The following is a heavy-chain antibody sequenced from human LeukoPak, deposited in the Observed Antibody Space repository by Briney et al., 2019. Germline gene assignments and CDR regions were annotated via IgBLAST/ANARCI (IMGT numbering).Heavy chain of an antibody. V-gene: IGHV1-69*05. Sequence: ASVKVSCKASGGTFSSYAISWVRQAPGQGLEWMGRIIPIFGTANYAQKFQGRVTITTDESTSTAYMELSSLRSEDTAVYYCARDSSSWSDAFDIWGQGTMVTVSS. D-gene: IGHD6-13*01. CDR2: IIPIFGTA. CDR3: ARDSSSWSDAFDI. CDR1: GGTFSSYA. J-gene: IGHJ3*02.